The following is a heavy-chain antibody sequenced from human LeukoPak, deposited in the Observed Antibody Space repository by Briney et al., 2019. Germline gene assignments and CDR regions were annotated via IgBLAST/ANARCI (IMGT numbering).Heavy chain of an antibody. J-gene: IGHJ3*02. CDR3: AKDASTTSRTLDI. Sequence: GGSLRLSCVASGFIFTTYGMHWVRQAPGKGLEWVAFIRYGGTGDYYPDSVEGRFTVSRDNSKNTLFLQMNSLRHEDTAVYFCAKDASTTSRTLDIWGQGTLVTVSS. CDR1: GFIFTTYG. V-gene: IGHV3-30*02. D-gene: IGHD2/OR15-2a*01. CDR2: IRYGGTGD.